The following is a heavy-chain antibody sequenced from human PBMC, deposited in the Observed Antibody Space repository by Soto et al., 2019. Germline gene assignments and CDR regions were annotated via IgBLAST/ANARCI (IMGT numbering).Heavy chain of an antibody. J-gene: IGHJ5*02. CDR1: GYSISSSNW. Sequence: QVQLQESGPGLVKPSDTLSLTCAVSGYSISSSNWWGWIRQPPGKGLEWIGYIYYSGSTYYNPSLQSRVTMSVDTSKNQFSLKLSSVTAVDTAVYYCARTAPLYCSGGSCYANWFDPWGQGTLVTVSS. D-gene: IGHD2-15*01. CDR3: ARTAPLYCSGGSCYANWFDP. V-gene: IGHV4-28*01. CDR2: IYYSGST.